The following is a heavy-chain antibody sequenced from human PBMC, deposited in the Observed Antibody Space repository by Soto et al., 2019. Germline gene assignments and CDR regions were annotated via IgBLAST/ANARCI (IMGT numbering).Heavy chain of an antibody. CDR1: GGTFSSYA. D-gene: IGHD4-4*01. CDR3: ARRLYSNYDYYYYYGMDV. CDR2: VIPSFGTA. V-gene: IGHV1-69*12. J-gene: IGHJ6*02. Sequence: QVQLVQSGAEVKKPGSSVKVSCKASGGTFSSYAISWVRQAPGQGLEWMGGVIPSFGTANYAQKFQGRVTITADESTSTADMELSSLRSEDTAVYYCARRLYSNYDYYYYYGMDVWGQGTTVTVSS.